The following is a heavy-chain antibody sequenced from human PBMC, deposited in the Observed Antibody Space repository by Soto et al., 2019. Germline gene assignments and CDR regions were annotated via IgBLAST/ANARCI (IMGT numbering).Heavy chain of an antibody. J-gene: IGHJ6*02. V-gene: IGHV1-69*12. Sequence: QVQLVQSGAEVKKPGSSVKVSCKASGGTFSSYAISWVRQAPGQGLEWMGGIIPIFGTANYAQKFQGRVTITADESTSTAYMELNSLRSEDTAVYYCARPFGVVTHYGMDVWGQGTTVTVSS. CDR2: IIPIFGTA. CDR3: ARPFGVVTHYGMDV. D-gene: IGHD3-3*01. CDR1: GGTFSSYA.